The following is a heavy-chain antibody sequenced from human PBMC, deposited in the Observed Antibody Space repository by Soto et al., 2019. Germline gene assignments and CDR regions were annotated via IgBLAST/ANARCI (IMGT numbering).Heavy chain of an antibody. D-gene: IGHD3-10*01. CDR3: EGGARGPFD. CDR2: IHSDGSST. J-gene: IGHJ3*01. Sequence: EVQLVESGGGLVQPGESLRLSCAASGFTFSYYWMHWVRQAPGKGLVWVSRIHSDGSSTTYADSVKGRFTISRDNARNRVYRKRNSVRGEDGAVFYCEGGARGPFD. V-gene: IGHV3-74*01. CDR1: GFTFSYYW.